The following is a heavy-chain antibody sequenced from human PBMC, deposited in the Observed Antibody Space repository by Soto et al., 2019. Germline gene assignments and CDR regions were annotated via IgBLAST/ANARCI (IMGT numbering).Heavy chain of an antibody. CDR1: GGSISSYD. D-gene: IGHD3-16*01. V-gene: IGHV4-59*01. CDR3: ARARGGGFNSPYVDY. J-gene: IGHJ4*02. Sequence: PSETLSLTCTVSGGSISSYDCSWIRQPPWKGLEWIGYIYYSGSTNYNPSLKSRVTISVDTSKNQFSLKLSSVTAADTAVYYCARARGGGFNSPYVDYWGKGNLVTGSS. CDR2: IYYSGST.